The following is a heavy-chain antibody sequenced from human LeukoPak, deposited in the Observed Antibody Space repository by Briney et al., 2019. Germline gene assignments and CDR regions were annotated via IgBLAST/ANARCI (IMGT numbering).Heavy chain of an antibody. Sequence: PSETLSLTCTVSGGSISSGDYYWSWIHQPPGKGLEWIGYIYYSGSTYYNPSLKSRVTISVDTSKNQFSLKLSSVTAADTAVYYCARAGLVVPAANFDYWGQGTLVTVSS. V-gene: IGHV4-30-4*01. CDR1: GGSISSGDYY. CDR2: IYYSGST. J-gene: IGHJ4*02. D-gene: IGHD2-2*01. CDR3: ARAGLVVPAANFDY.